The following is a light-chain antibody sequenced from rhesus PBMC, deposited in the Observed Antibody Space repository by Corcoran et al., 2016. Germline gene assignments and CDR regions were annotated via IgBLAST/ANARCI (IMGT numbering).Light chain of an antibody. CDR1: QSLLYSSNNKTY. Sequence: DIVMTQSPDSLAVSLGERVTINCKSSQSLLYSSNNKTYLAWYQPKTGQAPKLLIYWATPRESGVPNRFRGSVSVTDFTLTISGLQAEDVAVYYCQQYYSSPYSFGQGTKVEIK. V-gene: IGKV4-1*01. CDR3: QQYYSSPYS. CDR2: WAT. J-gene: IGKJ2*01.